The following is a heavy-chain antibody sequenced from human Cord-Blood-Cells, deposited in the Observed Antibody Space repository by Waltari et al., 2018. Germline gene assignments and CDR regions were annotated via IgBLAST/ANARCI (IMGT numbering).Heavy chain of an antibody. D-gene: IGHD2-2*01. CDR2: IYFSGTN. CDR3: ARSLVPAAKIDD. CDR1: GGSISIYY. J-gene: IGHJ4*01. Sequence: QVQLQESGPGLVKPSETLSLTCTVSGGSISIYYWSWIRQPPGKGLEWIGYIYFSGTNSYNPSLKSRVTISVDTSKNQFYLKLSSVTAADTAVYYCARSLVPAAKIDDWGQGTLVTVSS. V-gene: IGHV4-59*01.